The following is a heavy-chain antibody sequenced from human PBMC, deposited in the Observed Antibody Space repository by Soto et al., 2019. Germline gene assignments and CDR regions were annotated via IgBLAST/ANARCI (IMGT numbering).Heavy chain of an antibody. CDR3: AKDLDYGDYARLFDY. D-gene: IGHD4-17*01. V-gene: IGHV3-23*01. Sequence: GSLRLSCAASGFTFSSYAMSWVRQAPGKGLEWVSAISGSGGSTYYADSVKGRFTISRDNSKNTLYLQMNSLRAEDTAVYYCAKDLDYGDYARLFDYWGQGTLVTVSS. CDR1: GFTFSSYA. CDR2: ISGSGGST. J-gene: IGHJ4*02.